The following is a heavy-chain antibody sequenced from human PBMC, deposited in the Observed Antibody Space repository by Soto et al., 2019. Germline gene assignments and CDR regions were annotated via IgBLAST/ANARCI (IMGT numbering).Heavy chain of an antibody. Sequence: SVKVSCKASGGTFSSYAISWVRQAPGQGLEWMGGIIPIFGTADYAQKFQGRVTITADKSTTTGYMERSSLRSEDTAVYYCASDAAAAGTLFVYWGEVALVNVSS. J-gene: IGHJ4*02. CDR1: GGTFSSYA. V-gene: IGHV1-69*06. CDR2: IIPIFGTA. CDR3: ASDAAAAGTLFVY. D-gene: IGHD6-13*01.